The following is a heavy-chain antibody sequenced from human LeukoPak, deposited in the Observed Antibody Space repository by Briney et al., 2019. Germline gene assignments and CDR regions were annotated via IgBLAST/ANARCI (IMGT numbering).Heavy chain of an antibody. D-gene: IGHD1-26*01. CDR2: INQDGSVK. CDR1: GFSFDNYG. V-gene: IGHV3-7*01. J-gene: IGHJ3*02. Sequence: GGSLRLSCAASGFSFDNYGMSWVLQSPGKGLEWVANINQDGSVKYYVDSVKGRFTISRDNAKNSLYLQINSLRAEDSAVYYCAREGDYTWSFLIWGQGTMVSVSS. CDR3: AREGDYTWSFLI.